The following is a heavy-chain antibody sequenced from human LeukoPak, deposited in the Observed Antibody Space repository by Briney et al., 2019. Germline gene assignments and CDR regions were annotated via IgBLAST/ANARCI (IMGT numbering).Heavy chain of an antibody. J-gene: IGHJ4*02. CDR3: ARGDYFDY. CDR2: INHSGST. V-gene: IGHV4-34*01. CDR1: GGSFSGYY. Sequence: SETLSLTCAVYGGSFSGYYWSWIRQPPGKGLEWIGEINHSGSTNYNPFLKSRVTIPVDTSKNQFSLKLSSVTAADTAVYYCARGDYFDYWGQGTLVTVSS.